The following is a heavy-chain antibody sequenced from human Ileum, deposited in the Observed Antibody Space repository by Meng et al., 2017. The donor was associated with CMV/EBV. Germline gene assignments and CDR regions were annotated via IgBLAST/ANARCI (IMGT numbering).Heavy chain of an antibody. CDR3: VGPHHYFDY. CDR1: VYLCNIHYN. Sequence: AVPGLVKQSATLYLPCTGVYLCNIHYNWGLIRQPAGSGLRYIGCVYYKGKTKSNTSLTSRVTISVDTSKKQISLKLTSVTAADTAVYYCVGPHHYFDYWGQGTLVTVSS. J-gene: IGHJ4*02. CDR2: VYYKGKT. V-gene: IGHV4-61*05.